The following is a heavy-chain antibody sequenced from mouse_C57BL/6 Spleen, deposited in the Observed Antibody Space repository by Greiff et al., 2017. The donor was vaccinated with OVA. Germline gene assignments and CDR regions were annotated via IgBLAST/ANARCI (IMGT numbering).Heavy chain of an antibody. CDR2: INYDGSST. Sequence: EVKLMESEGGLVQPGSSMKLSCTASGFTFSDYYMAWVRQVPEKGLEWVANINYDGSSTYYLDSLKSRFIISRDNAKNILYLQMSSLKSEDTATYYCARGPWFAYWGQGTLVTVSA. J-gene: IGHJ3*01. CDR1: GFTFSDYY. CDR3: ARGPWFAY. V-gene: IGHV5-16*01.